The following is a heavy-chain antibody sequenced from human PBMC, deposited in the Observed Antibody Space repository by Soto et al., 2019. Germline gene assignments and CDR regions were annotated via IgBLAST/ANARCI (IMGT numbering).Heavy chain of an antibody. CDR1: GGSISSSSYY. CDR3: ARDRRGDLVVVPAAGAYDEDYGMDV. J-gene: IGHJ6*02. V-gene: IGHV4-61*01. CDR2: IYYSGST. Sequence: PSETLSLTCTVSGGSISSSSYYWSWIRQPPGKGLEWIRYIYYSGSTNYNPSLQNRVTISVDTAKNQFSLKLSSVTAADTAVYYCARDRRGDLVVVPAAGAYDEDYGMDVWGQGTTVTVSS. D-gene: IGHD2-2*01.